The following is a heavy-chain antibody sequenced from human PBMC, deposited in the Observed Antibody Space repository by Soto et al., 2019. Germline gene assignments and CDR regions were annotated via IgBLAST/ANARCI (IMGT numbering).Heavy chain of an antibody. J-gene: IGHJ4*02. CDR2: IYNSGST. D-gene: IGHD6-25*01. Sequence: PETLSLACPVSPRSISSVTTYWGWIRQPPGKGLEWIANIYNSGSTFYNPTHKSRDTISLDTSKNQFSLKLRSVTAADTAVYYCARHEAGWYFDSWGQGTLVTVSS. CDR1: PRSISSVTTY. CDR3: ARHEAGWYFDS. V-gene: IGHV4-39*01.